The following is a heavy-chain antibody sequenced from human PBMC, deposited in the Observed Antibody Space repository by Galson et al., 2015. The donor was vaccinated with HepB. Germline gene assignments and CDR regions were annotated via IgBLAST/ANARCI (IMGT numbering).Heavy chain of an antibody. Sequence: SLRLSCAASGFTIGNYGLHWVRQAPGKGLEWLTIISYDGSDKKYAESVKGRFTVSRDNSKNTLYLQLNSGRVEDTAVYYCAREDNWNYWVYWGQGTLVTVSS. V-gene: IGHV3-30*03. CDR2: ISYDGSDK. D-gene: IGHD1-7*01. CDR3: AREDNWNYWVY. CDR1: GFTIGNYG. J-gene: IGHJ4*02.